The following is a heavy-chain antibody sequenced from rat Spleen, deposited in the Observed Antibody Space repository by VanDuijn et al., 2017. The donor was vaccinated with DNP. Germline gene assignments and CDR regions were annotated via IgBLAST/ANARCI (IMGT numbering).Heavy chain of an antibody. Sequence: EVQLVETGGDLVPPGRSLKLSCVASGFTFSTYWMFWIRQAPGKGLEWVASINPDGSNTYCQDSVKGRFTISRDNAENTVYLEMNSLRSEDTATYYCKVGAQYWGQGVMVTVSS. CDR1: GFTFSTYW. J-gene: IGHJ2*01. V-gene: IGHV5-58*01. CDR2: INPDGSNT. D-gene: IGHD5-1*01. CDR3: KVGAQY.